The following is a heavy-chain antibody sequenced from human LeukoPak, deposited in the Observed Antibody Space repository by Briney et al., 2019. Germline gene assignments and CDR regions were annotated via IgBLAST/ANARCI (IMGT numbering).Heavy chain of an antibody. V-gene: IGHV3-21*01. Sequence: SGGSLRLSCAASGFTFSSYSMNWVRQAPGKGLEWVSSISSSSYIYYADSVKGRFTISRDNAKNSLYLQMNSLRAEDTAVYYCARDRASITMVRGVIHYWGQGTLVTVSS. J-gene: IGHJ4*02. CDR2: ISSSSYI. CDR1: GFTFSSYS. CDR3: ARDRASITMVRGVIHY. D-gene: IGHD3-10*01.